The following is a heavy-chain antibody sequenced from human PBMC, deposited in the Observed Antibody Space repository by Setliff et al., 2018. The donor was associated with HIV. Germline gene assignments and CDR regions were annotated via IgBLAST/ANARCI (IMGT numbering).Heavy chain of an antibody. D-gene: IGHD2-15*01. CDR2: ISTYNGNT. V-gene: IGHV1-18*01. CDR1: GYTFTNYG. J-gene: IGHJ4*02. Sequence: ASVKVSCKASGYTFTNYGISWVRQAPGQGLEWMGWISTYNGNTRYAQKVQGRVTMTTDTSTSTAYMELRSLRSDDTAVYYCAISLGYCSGGSCYMDYWGQGTLVTVS. CDR3: AISLGYCSGGSCYMDY.